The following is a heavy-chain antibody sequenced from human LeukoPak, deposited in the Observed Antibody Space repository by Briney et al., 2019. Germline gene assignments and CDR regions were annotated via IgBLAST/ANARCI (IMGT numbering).Heavy chain of an antibody. J-gene: IGHJ4*02. CDR1: GFTFSSYA. CDR2: ISYDGSNK. V-gene: IGHV3-30-3*01. D-gene: IGHD1-1*01. CDR3: ARGLEPDY. Sequence: PGGSLRLSCAASGFTFSSYAMHWVRQAPGKGLEWVAVISYDGSNKYYADSVKGRFTISRDNSKNTLYLQMNSLRAEDTAVYYCARGLEPDYWGQGTLVTVSS.